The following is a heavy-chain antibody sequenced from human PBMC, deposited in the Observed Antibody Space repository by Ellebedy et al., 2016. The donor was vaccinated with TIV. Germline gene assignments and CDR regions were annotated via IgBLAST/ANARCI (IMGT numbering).Heavy chain of an antibody. CDR2: FHYSGIT. CDR1: GGSISTSYW. J-gene: IGHJ6*02. Sequence: SETLSLTCAVSGGSISTSYWWTWVRQPPGKGLEWIGDFHYSGITNYNPSLKSRVTISVDKSKNQFSLKLNSLTVADTAVYFCARRTSSNYRYVMDVWGQGTTVTVSS. CDR3: ARRTSSNYRYVMDV. D-gene: IGHD2-2*01. V-gene: IGHV4-4*02.